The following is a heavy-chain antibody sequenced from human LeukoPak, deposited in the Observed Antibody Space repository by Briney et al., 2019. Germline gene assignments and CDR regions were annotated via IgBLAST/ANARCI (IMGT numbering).Heavy chain of an antibody. D-gene: IGHD6-19*01. V-gene: IGHV3-21*01. CDR1: AFSLSAYN. CDR3: ARLLAVAGAFDY. CDR2: ISYTGTYI. Sequence: GGSLRLSCAASAFSLSAYNMNWVRQAPGKGLEWVSSISYTGTYIYYADSVKGRFTISRDNAQNSLYLQMNSLRAEDTAVYYCARLLAVAGAFDYWGQGTLVTVSS. J-gene: IGHJ4*02.